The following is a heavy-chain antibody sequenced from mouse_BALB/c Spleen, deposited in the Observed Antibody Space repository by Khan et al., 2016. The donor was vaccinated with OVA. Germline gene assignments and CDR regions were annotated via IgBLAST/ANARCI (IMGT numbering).Heavy chain of an antibody. V-gene: IGHV14-3*02. CDR1: GFNIKDTY. CDR3: ATLGVYAMDY. J-gene: IGHJ4*01. Sequence: VQLQQSGAELVKPGASVKLSCTVSGFNIKDTYMHWVKQRPEQGLEWIGKIDPENGNNKYDPKFQGKATITTDTSSNTAYLQLSILSSEDTSVYYCATLGVYAMDYWCQGTSVTVSS. CDR2: IDPENGNN.